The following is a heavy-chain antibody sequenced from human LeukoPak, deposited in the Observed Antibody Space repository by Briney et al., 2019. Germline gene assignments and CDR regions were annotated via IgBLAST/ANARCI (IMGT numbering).Heavy chain of an antibody. D-gene: IGHD2-2*01. CDR3: AREGEYCSSTSCYGWFDP. CDR2: INPNSGGT. J-gene: IGHJ5*02. Sequence: ASVKVSCKASGYTFTGYYMHWVRQAPGQGLEWMGWINPNSGGTNYAQKFQGWVTMTRDTSISTAYMELSRLRSDDTAVYYCAREGEYCSSTSCYGWFDPWGQGTLVTVSS. V-gene: IGHV1-2*04. CDR1: GYTFTGYY.